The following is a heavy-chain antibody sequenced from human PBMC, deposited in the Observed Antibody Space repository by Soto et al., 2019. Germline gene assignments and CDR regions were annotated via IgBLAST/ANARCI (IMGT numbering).Heavy chain of an antibody. Sequence: PSETLSLTCTVSGGSISSSSYYWGWIRQPPGKGLEWIGGIYYSGSTYYNPSLKSRVTISVDTSKNQFSLKLSSVTAADTAVYYCAGSYYYGSGSYLPYYYYYGMDVWGQGTTVTVSS. V-gene: IGHV4-39*01. J-gene: IGHJ6*02. D-gene: IGHD3-10*01. CDR1: GGSISSSSYY. CDR2: IYYSGST. CDR3: AGSYYYGSGSYLPYYYYYGMDV.